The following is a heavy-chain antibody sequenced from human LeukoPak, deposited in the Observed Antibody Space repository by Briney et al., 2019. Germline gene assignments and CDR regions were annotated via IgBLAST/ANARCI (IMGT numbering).Heavy chain of an antibody. V-gene: IGHV1-69*13. CDR3: ARVYGDYDHFDY. D-gene: IGHD4-17*01. CDR1: GGTFSSYA. Sequence: ASVKVSCKASGGTFSSYAISWVRQAPGQGLEWMGGIIPIFGTANYAQKFQGRVTITADESTSTAYMELSSLRSEDTAVYYCARVYGDYDHFDYWGQGTLVTVSS. J-gene: IGHJ4*02. CDR2: IIPIFGTA.